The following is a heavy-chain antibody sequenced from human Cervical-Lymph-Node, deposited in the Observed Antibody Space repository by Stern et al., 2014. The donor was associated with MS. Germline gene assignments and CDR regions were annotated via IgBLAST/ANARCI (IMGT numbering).Heavy chain of an antibody. CDR3: VRQVTVRSRFDY. D-gene: IGHD4-11*01. CDR2: IDDTGRT. Sequence: QVQLQESGPGLVKPSETLSRTCTVSGGSISSSYYWGWIRQSSGKGLEWIGSIDDTGRTFYNPSLKSRVTISVDTSTNQFSLKLSSVTAADTAVYYCVRQVTVRSRFDYWGQGTLVTVSS. J-gene: IGHJ4*02. CDR1: GGSISSSYY. V-gene: IGHV4-39*01.